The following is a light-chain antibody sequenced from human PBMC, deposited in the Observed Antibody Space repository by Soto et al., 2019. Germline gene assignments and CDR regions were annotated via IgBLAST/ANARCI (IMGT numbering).Light chain of an antibody. CDR3: HQSDSTPYT. J-gene: IGKJ2*01. CDR2: AAS. CDR1: QSISTF. V-gene: IGKV1-39*01. Sequence: DIQMTQSPSSLSASVGDRVTINCRASQSISTFLNWYQQKPGQAPKVLISAASTFQSGVPSRFSGRGSATDFTLTISSLQPEDFATYYCHQSDSTPYTFGQGTTLETK.